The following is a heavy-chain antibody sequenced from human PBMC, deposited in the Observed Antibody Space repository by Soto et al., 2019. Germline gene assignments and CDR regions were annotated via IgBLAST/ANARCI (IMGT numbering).Heavy chain of an antibody. Sequence: EVQLLESGGGLVQPGGSLRLSCAASGFTFSSYAMSWVRQAPGKGLEWVSAISGSGGSTYYADSVKGRFTSSRDNSKNTLYLQMNSLRAEDTAVYYCAKDIVVLPAAIMGGSTFDYWGQGTLVTVSS. J-gene: IGHJ4*02. CDR1: GFTFSSYA. CDR3: AKDIVVLPAAIMGGSTFDY. D-gene: IGHD2-2*02. V-gene: IGHV3-23*01. CDR2: ISGSGGST.